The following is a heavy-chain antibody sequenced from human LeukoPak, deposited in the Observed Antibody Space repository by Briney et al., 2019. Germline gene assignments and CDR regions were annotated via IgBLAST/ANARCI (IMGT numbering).Heavy chain of an antibody. V-gene: IGHV4-59*01. J-gene: IGHJ5*02. CDR2: IYYSGST. CDR1: GGSISNYY. Sequence: SETLSLTCTVSGGSISNYYWSWIRQPPGKGLEWIGYIYYSGSTNYNPSLKSRVTISVDTSKNQFSLKLSSVTAADTAVYYCARAQTRVVVAATPERFDPWGQGTLVTVSS. CDR3: ARAQTRVVVAATPERFDP. D-gene: IGHD2-15*01.